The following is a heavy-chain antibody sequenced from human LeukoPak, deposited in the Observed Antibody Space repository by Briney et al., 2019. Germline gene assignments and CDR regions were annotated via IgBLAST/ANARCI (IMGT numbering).Heavy chain of an antibody. CDR2: INDSGST. V-gene: IGHV4-34*01. D-gene: IGHD3-3*01. Sequence: SETLSLTCAVYGGSFSGYYWSWIRQPPGKGLEWSGEINDSGSTNYNPSLKSRVTISVDTSKNQFSLKLSSVTAADTAVYYCARRRVGYYDFWSGYYLTYYFDYWGQGTLVTVSS. J-gene: IGHJ4*02. CDR1: GGSFSGYY. CDR3: ARRRVGYYDFWSGYYLTYYFDY.